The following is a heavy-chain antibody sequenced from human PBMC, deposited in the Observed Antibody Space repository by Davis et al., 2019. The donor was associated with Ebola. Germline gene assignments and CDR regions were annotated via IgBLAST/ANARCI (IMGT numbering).Heavy chain of an antibody. J-gene: IGHJ5*02. CDR1: GFTFRTYS. CDR2: ISGNMAEI. CDR3: ARVFMLMRGTPENQFDP. Sequence: PGGSLRLSCAASGFTFRTYSMNWVRQAPGKGLEWVSYISGNMAEIYYADSVKGRFTISRDNSKDTLYLQMNSLGAEDTAVYYCARVFMLMRGTPENQFDPWGQGTLVTVSS. V-gene: IGHV3-48*01. D-gene: IGHD3-10*02.